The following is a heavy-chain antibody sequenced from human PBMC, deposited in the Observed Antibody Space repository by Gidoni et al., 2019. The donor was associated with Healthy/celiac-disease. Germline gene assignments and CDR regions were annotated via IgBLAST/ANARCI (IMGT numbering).Heavy chain of an antibody. CDR2: INHRGST. D-gene: IGHD3-22*01. Sequence: QVQLQPWGAGLLTPSETLSLPCAVSGGSFSGYYWSWIRQPPGKGLEWIGEINHRGSTNYNPSLKSRVTISVDTSKNQFSLKLSSVTAADTAVYYCARGRRYYYDSSGYYCVPYDYWGQGTLVTVSS. CDR3: ARGRRYYYDSSGYYCVPYDY. V-gene: IGHV4-34*01. J-gene: IGHJ4*02. CDR1: GGSFSGYY.